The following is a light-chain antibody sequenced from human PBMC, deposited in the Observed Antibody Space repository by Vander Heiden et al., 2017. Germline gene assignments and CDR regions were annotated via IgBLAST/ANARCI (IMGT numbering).Light chain of an antibody. V-gene: IGLV1-40*01. J-gene: IGLJ3*02. Sequence: QSELTQPPSVSGPPGRRVTISCTGDRFNIGGGYDVHWYQQLPGRAPTLLIYGNSNRPSGVPGRFSDSRSGTSAFLDITGLQAEDEAVYYCQSYDSSLSVVFGGGTKVTVL. CDR2: GNS. CDR3: QSYDSSLSVV. CDR1: RFNIGGGYD.